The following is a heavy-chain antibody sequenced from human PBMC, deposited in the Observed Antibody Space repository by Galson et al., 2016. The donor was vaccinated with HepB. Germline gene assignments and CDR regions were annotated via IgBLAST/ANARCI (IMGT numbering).Heavy chain of an antibody. CDR1: GFTFTDYW. J-gene: IGHJ4*02. D-gene: IGHD4-11*01. Sequence: SLRLSCAASGFTFTDYWIHWVRQGPRKGLVWVSYITIDGSGKTYADSVKGRFTVSRDNAKKTVYLQMNSLRADDTAVYYWASDRAYSQFDFWGQGTPVTVSS. CDR2: ITIDGSGK. CDR3: ASDRAYSQFDF. V-gene: IGHV3-74*03.